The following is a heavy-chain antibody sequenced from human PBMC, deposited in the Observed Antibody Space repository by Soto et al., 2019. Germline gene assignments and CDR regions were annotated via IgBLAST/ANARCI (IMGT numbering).Heavy chain of an antibody. CDR2: IIPFFDST. CDR3: TTRDQGRCDQ. J-gene: IGHJ4*02. D-gene: IGHD2-2*01. Sequence: QVQLVQSGAEGKRPGSSVKVSCTPSGGTFNTLSINWVRQAPGQGLEWMGAIIPFFDSTNYAQKFQDRVTITADNSLGTAYMELTSLGSDDTAVYYCTTRDQGRCDQWGQGTPLTVSS. CDR1: GGTFNTLS. V-gene: IGHV1-69*06.